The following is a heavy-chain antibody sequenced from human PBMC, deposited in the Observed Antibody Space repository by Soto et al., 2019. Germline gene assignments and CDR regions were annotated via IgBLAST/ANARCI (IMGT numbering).Heavy chain of an antibody. CDR2: INHSGST. CDR1: GGSFSGYY. V-gene: IGHV4-34*01. J-gene: IGHJ4*02. Sequence: QVQLQQWGAGLLKPSETLSLTCAVYGGSFSGYYWSWIRQPPGKGLEWIGEINHSGSTNYNPSLNIRVTISVDTSNNQFSLKLSSVTAADTALYYCARSRGGYYYGSGSYYNDYFDYWGQGTLVTVSS. D-gene: IGHD3-10*01. CDR3: ARSRGGYYYGSGSYYNDYFDY.